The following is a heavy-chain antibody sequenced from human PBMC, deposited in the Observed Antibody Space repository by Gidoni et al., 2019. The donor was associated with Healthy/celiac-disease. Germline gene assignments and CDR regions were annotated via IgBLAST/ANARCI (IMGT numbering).Heavy chain of an antibody. CDR1: GGSFSGYY. D-gene: IGHD2-2*02. J-gene: IGHJ5*02. CDR2: INHSGST. Sequence: QVQLQQWGAGLLKPSETLSLTCAVYGGSFSGYYWSWIRQPPGKGLEWIGEINHSGSTNYNPSLKSRVTISVDTSKNQFSLKLSSVTAADTAVYYCARVQGRYCSSTSCHRRSNWFDPWGQGTLVTVSS. CDR3: ARVQGRYCSSTSCHRRSNWFDP. V-gene: IGHV4-34*01.